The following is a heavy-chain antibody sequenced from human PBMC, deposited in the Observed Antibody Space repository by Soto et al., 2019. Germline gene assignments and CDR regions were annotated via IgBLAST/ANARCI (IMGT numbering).Heavy chain of an antibody. CDR2: IIPIFGTA. J-gene: IGHJ6*02. CDR1: GGTFSSYA. Sequence: SVKVSCKASGGTFSSYAISWVRQAPGQGLEWMGGIIPIFGTANYAQKFQGRATITADASTSTAYMELSSLRSEDTAVYYCARDSGGGKALHWYYYYYGMDVWGQGTTVTVSS. CDR3: ARDSGGGKALHWYYYYYGMDV. V-gene: IGHV1-69*13. D-gene: IGHD3-16*01.